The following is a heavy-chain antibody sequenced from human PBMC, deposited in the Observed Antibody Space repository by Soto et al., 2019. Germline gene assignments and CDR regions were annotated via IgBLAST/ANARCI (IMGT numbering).Heavy chain of an antibody. Sequence: EVQLVESGGGLVQPGGSLRLSCAASGFTVSSNYMSWVRQAPGKGLEWVSVIYSGDSTYYADSVKGRFTISRDNSKNTLYLQMNSLRAEDTAVYYCAGEYYYGSGSYYYFDYWGQGTLVTVSS. CDR1: GFTVSSNY. D-gene: IGHD3-10*01. V-gene: IGHV3-66*01. J-gene: IGHJ4*02. CDR3: AGEYYYGSGSYYYFDY. CDR2: IYSGDST.